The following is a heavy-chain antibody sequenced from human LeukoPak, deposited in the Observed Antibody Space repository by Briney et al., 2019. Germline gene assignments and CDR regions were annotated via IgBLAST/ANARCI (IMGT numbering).Heavy chain of an antibody. CDR3: ARTAARRFDY. V-gene: IGHV1-46*01. Sequence: GASVKVSCKASGYTFPSYFMHWVRQAPGHGLEWMGIINPTGGSTTYAQKFQGRVTMTRDTSTSTVYMELRSLRSDDTAVYYCARTAARRFDYWGQGTLVTVSS. D-gene: IGHD6-6*01. J-gene: IGHJ4*02. CDR2: INPTGGST. CDR1: GYTFPSYF.